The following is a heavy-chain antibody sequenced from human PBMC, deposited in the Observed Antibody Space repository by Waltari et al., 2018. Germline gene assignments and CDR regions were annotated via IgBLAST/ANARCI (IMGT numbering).Heavy chain of an antibody. CDR1: GGSIPSNRHY. V-gene: IGHV4-39*02. D-gene: IGHD5-12*01. CDR2: MSYTGAP. Sequence: QLQLQESGPGLGKPSETLSLPCIVSGGSIPSNRHYWPWTRQPPGQGLEWIGTMSYTGAPYSSPSLKSRVTVSRDTSKNHLSLTLGSVTAADTAVYYCATYIGASIGTAAFDVWGQGTMVTVSS. J-gene: IGHJ3*01. CDR3: ATYIGASIGTAAFDV.